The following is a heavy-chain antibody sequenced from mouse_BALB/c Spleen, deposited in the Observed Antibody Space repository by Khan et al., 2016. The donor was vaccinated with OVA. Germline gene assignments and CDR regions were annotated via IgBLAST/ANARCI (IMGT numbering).Heavy chain of an antibody. D-gene: IGHD1-1*01. CDR3: ARIYGSDFDY. CDR1: GYSFTGYF. V-gene: IGHV1-20*02. Sequence: VHVKQSGPELVKPGASVKISCKASGYSFTGYFMNWVMQSHGKSLEWIGRINPHSGETFYNPKIKGMVTLTADESPRTAHMRLRSLASEDSAVYYCARIYGSDFDYWGQGTSLTVSS. CDR2: INPHSGET. J-gene: IGHJ2*02.